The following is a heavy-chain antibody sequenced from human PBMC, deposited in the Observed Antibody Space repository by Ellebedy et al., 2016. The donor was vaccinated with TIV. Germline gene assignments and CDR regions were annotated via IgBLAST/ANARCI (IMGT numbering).Heavy chain of an antibody. J-gene: IGHJ3*01. Sequence: GESLKISCAASGFTFSSFSMNWVRQAPGKGLEWVSSVSGSRKTKYYADSVKGRFTISRDNAQNSLYLQMNSLSADDTAVYYCARDNYYDPLDVWGQGTMVTVSS. CDR2: VSGSRKTK. D-gene: IGHD3-22*01. CDR1: GFTFSSFS. CDR3: ARDNYYDPLDV. V-gene: IGHV3-48*01.